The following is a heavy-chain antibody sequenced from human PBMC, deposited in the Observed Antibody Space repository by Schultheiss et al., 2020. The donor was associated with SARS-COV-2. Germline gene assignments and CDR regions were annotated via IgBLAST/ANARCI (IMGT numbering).Heavy chain of an antibody. CDR3: ASRYYYDSSGYCYFDY. V-gene: IGHV4-34*01. D-gene: IGHD3-22*01. CDR2: IYYSGST. CDR1: GGSFSGYY. Sequence: SETLSLTCAVYGGSFSGYYWSWIRQPPGKGLEWIGSIYYSGSTYYNPSLKSRVTISVDTSKNQFSLKLSSVTAADTAVYYCASRYYYDSSGYCYFDYWGQGTLVTVSS. J-gene: IGHJ4*02.